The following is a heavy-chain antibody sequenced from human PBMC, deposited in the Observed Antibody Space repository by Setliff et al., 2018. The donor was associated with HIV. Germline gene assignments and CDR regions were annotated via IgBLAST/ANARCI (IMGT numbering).Heavy chain of an antibody. CDR2: ISGSGAST. CDR1: GFTFSTSA. V-gene: IGHV3-23*01. CDR3: AKRTSVGSLV. D-gene: IGHD3-10*01. Sequence: PGGSLRLSCTASGFTFSTSAMSWVRQAPGKGLEWASTISGSGASTYYADSVKGRFTISRDNSKNTLYLQMNSLRAEDTAVYYCAKRTSVGSLVWGQGTLVTVSS. J-gene: IGHJ4*01.